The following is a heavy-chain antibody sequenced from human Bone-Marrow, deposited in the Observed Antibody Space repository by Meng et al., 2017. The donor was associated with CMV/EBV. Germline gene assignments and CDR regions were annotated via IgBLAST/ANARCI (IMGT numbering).Heavy chain of an antibody. D-gene: IGHD3-3*01. Sequence: GGSLRLSCAASGFTFSSYSMNWVRQAPGKGLEWVSSISISSSYISYADSVKGRFTISRDNAKNSLYLQMNSLRAEDTAVYYCARVGYDFWTSRWGQGTLVTGAS. J-gene: IGHJ4*02. CDR2: ISISSSYI. V-gene: IGHV3-21*01. CDR3: ARVGYDFWTSR. CDR1: GFTFSSYS.